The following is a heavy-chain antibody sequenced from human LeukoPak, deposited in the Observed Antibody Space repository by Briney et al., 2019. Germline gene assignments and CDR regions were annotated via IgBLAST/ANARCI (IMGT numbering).Heavy chain of an antibody. D-gene: IGHD1-26*01. CDR1: GFSFTSYA. CDR2: ISYDGSNK. J-gene: IGHJ4*02. CDR3: AKDYGGSYF. Sequence: GGSLRLSCAASGFSFTSYAMGWVRQAPGKGLEWVAVISYDGSNKYYADSVKGRFTISRDNSKNTLYLQMNSLRAEDTAVYYCAKDYGGSYFWGQGTLVTVSS. V-gene: IGHV3-30*18.